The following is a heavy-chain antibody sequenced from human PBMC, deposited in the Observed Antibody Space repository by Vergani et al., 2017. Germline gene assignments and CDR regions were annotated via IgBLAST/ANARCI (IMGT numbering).Heavy chain of an antibody. CDR2: MDYNGRA. D-gene: IGHD3-22*01. V-gene: IGHV4-39*01. CDR1: GGSFFNSRYY. CDR3: ARHVTQDYYNDSDYFDY. Sequence: QLQLQESGPGLVKPPGTLSLTCSVTGGSFFNSRYYWCWIRQPPGKGLEWIGGMDYNGRAYYTPSLRRRVAISIDTSKLQFSLKLYSLTAADTAIYYCARHVTQDYYNDSDYFDYLGLGTLVTVSS. J-gene: IGHJ4*02.